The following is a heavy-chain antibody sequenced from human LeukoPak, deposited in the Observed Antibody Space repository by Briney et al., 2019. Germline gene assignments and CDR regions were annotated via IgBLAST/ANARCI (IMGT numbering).Heavy chain of an antibody. D-gene: IGHD3-22*01. Sequence: GGSLRLSCAASGFTFSSYWMSWVRQAPGKGLEWVANIKQDGSEKYYVDSVKGRFTISRDNAKNSLYLQMNSLRAEDTAVYYCARVLWDYYDKGYFDYWGRGTLVTVSS. V-gene: IGHV3-7*01. J-gene: IGHJ4*02. CDR3: ARVLWDYYDKGYFDY. CDR1: GFTFSSYW. CDR2: IKQDGSEK.